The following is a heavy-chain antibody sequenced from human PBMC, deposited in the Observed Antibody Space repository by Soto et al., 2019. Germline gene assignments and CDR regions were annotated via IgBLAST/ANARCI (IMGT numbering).Heavy chain of an antibody. V-gene: IGHV4-4*07. D-gene: IGHD3-3*01. J-gene: IGHJ4*02. CDR3: ARGGHDFWSGPFDY. Sequence: PSETLSLTCTVSDVSISTYYCNWIRQPAGKGLEWIGRIDASGSTAYDPSLKSRVTMSVDTSKNQFSLSLSSVTAADTAVYYCARGGHDFWSGPFDYWGQGAQVTVSS. CDR1: DVSISTYY. CDR2: IDASGST.